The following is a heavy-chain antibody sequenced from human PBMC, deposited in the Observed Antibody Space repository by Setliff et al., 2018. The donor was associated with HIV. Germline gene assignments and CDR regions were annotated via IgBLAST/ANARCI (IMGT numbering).Heavy chain of an antibody. CDR3: ARYNFWSGYESDY. Sequence: ASVKVSCKAPEYTLTNYFMHWVRQAPGQGLEWMGLINPSGGSTTYAQKFQGRVTMTTDTSARTGYMELRNLRSDDTAVYYCARYNFWSGYESDYWGQGTLVT. J-gene: IGHJ4*02. CDR2: INPSGGST. CDR1: EYTLTNYF. V-gene: IGHV1-46*01. D-gene: IGHD3-3*01.